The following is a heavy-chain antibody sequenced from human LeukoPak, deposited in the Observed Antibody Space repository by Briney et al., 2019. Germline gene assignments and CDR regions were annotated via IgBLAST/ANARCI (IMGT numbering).Heavy chain of an antibody. J-gene: IGHJ6*03. V-gene: IGHV4-38-2*02. D-gene: IGHD3-10*01. Sequence: PSETLSLTCAVSGYSISSGYYWGWIRQPPGKGLEWIGSIYHSGSTYYNPSLKSRVNISVDTSKNQFSLKLSSVTAADTAVYYCARDWELLWFGELSEYYYMDVWGKGTTVTVSS. CDR2: IYHSGST. CDR1: GYSISSGYY. CDR3: ARDWELLWFGELSEYYYMDV.